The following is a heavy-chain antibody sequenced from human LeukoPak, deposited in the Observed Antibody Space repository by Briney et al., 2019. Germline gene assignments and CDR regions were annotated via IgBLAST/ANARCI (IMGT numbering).Heavy chain of an antibody. D-gene: IGHD1-26*01. J-gene: IGHJ3*02. CDR1: GGSISSYY. CDR3: ARYIVSYPHDAFDI. Sequence: SETLSLTCTVSGGSISSYYWSWIRQPAGKGLEWIGRIYTSGSTNCNPSLKSRVTMSVDTSKNQFSLKLSSVTAADTAFYYCARYIVSYPHDAFDIWGQGTMVTVSS. V-gene: IGHV4-4*07. CDR2: IYTSGST.